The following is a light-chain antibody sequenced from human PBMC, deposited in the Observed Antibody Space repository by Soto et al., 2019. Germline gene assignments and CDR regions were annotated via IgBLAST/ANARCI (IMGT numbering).Light chain of an antibody. J-gene: IGKJ2*01. CDR1: QSISTF. V-gene: IGKV3-11*01. CDR2: DAS. CDR3: QHYYNWPPYS. Sequence: EVVLTQSPATLSLSPGERATLSCRASQSISTFLAWYQQRPGQTPRLLIYDASNRAPGIPARFSGSGSGTDFTLTITGLRSEDFAVYYCQHYYNWPPYSFGQGTKVDIK.